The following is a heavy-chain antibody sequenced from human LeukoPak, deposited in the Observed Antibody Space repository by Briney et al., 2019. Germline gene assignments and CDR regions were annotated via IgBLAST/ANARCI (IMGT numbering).Heavy chain of an antibody. CDR2: ITWNSGNI. CDR3: ARFMVRGVYYFDY. Sequence: GGSLRLSCTASRFIFHDYVMHWVRQAPGKGLEWVSGITWNSGNIGYADSVKGRFTISRDNSKNTLYLQMNSLRAEDTAVYYCARFMVRGVYYFDYWGQGTLVTVSS. V-gene: IGHV3-9*01. D-gene: IGHD3-10*01. CDR1: RFIFHDYV. J-gene: IGHJ4*02.